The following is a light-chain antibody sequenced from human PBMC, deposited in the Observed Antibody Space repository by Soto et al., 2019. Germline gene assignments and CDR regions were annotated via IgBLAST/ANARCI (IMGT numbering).Light chain of an antibody. V-gene: IGLV2-14*01. J-gene: IGLJ2*01. Sequence: QSALTQPASVSGSPGQSITISCTGTSSDVGGYNYVSWYQQHPGKAPKLMIYDVSNRPSGVSNRFSGSKSGNTASLPITGLQAEDEDDYYCSSYTSSSTAVVFGRGTQLTVL. CDR3: SSYTSSSTAVV. CDR2: DVS. CDR1: SSDVGGYNY.